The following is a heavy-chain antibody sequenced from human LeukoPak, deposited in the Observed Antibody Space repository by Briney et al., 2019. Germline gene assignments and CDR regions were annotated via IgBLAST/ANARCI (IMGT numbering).Heavy chain of an antibody. D-gene: IGHD1-26*01. CDR3: ARGGAHYYYYGMDV. Sequence: SETLSLTCTVSGGSISSYYWSWIRQPPGKGLEWIGYIYYSGSTNYNPSLKSRVTISVDTSKNQFSLKLSSVTAADTAVYYYARGGAHYYYYGMDVWGQGTTVTVSS. CDR2: IYYSGST. CDR1: GGSISSYY. J-gene: IGHJ6*02. V-gene: IGHV4-59*01.